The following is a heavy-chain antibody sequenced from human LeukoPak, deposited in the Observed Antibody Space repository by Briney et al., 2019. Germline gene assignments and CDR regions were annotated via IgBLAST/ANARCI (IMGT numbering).Heavy chain of an antibody. CDR3: ARDLAEIYYGSGSYYDY. CDR2: INQDGSEK. V-gene: IGHV3-7*04. CDR1: GFTFSSYW. Sequence: PGGSLRLSRAASGFTFSSYWMSWVRQAPGKGLEWVSSINQDGSEKYYVDSVKGRFTISRDNAKNSLYLQMNSLRADDTAVYYYARDLAEIYYGSGSYYDYWGQGTLVTVSS. D-gene: IGHD3-10*01. J-gene: IGHJ4*02.